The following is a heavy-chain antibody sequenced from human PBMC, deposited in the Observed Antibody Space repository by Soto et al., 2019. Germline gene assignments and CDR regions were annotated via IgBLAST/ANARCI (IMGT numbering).Heavy chain of an antibody. V-gene: IGHV4-4*02. CDR1: GGSISSSNW. CDR2: IYHSGST. Sequence: QVQLQESGLGLVKPSGTLSLTCAVSGGSISSSNWWSWVRQPPGKGLEWIGEIYHSGSTNYNPSLKSRVTISVDKSKNQFSLKLSSVTAADTAVYYCARVNQGATTTRPHYYFDYWGQGTLVTVSS. D-gene: IGHD1-1*01. J-gene: IGHJ4*02. CDR3: ARVNQGATTTRPHYYFDY.